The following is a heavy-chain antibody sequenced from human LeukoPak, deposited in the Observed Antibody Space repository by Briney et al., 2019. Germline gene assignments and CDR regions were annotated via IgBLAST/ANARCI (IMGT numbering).Heavy chain of an antibody. CDR3: AKGAGGSYGLYYFDY. CDR2: ISGSGDST. Sequence: GGSLRLSCAASGFTFSNYAMRWVRQAPGKGLEWVSGISGSGDSTYYADSVKGRFTISRDNSKNTVYLQMNSLRDEDTAVYYCAKGAGGSYGLYYFDYWGQGTLVTVSS. J-gene: IGHJ4*02. CDR1: GFTFSNYA. D-gene: IGHD5-24*01. V-gene: IGHV3-23*01.